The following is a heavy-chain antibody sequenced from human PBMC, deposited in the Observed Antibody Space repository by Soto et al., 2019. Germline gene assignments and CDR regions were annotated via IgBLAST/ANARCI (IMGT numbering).Heavy chain of an antibody. J-gene: IGHJ6*02. CDR1: GLAFGNYA. Sequence: GGSLRLSCRASGLAFGNYAMNWVRQVPGRGLECVAGVSTNGRSTYYADSVRGRFTISRDNSKITVYLQMNSLRAEDTAVYYCAKDRAFNYFYGMDVWGQGTTVTVYS. V-gene: IGHV3-23*01. CDR2: VSTNGRST. D-gene: IGHD3-10*01. CDR3: AKDRAFNYFYGMDV.